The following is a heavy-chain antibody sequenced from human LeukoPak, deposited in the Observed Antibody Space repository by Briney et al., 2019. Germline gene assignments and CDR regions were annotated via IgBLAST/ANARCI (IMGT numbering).Heavy chain of an antibody. J-gene: IGHJ4*02. CDR1: GGSFSGYY. V-gene: IGHV4-34*01. CDR3: ARGIGRSPRRTMVRGVIPRGFY. Sequence: PSETLSLTCAVYGGSFSGYYWSWIRQPPGKGLEWIGEINHSGSTNYNPSLKSRVTISVDTSKNQFSLKLSSVTAADTAVYYCARGIGRSPRRTMVRGVIPRGFYWGQGTLVTVSS. D-gene: IGHD3-10*01. CDR2: INHSGST.